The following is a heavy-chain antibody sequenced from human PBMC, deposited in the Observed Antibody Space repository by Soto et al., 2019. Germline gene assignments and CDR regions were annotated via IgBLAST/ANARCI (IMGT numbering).Heavy chain of an antibody. CDR3: AKVHDYGYDAFDI. D-gene: IGHD4-17*01. V-gene: IGHV3-30*18. CDR1: GFTFSSYG. Sequence: PGGSLRLSCAASGFTFSSYGMHWVRQAPGKGLEWVAVISYDGSNKYYADSVKGRFTISRDNSKNTLYLQMNSLRAEDTAVYYCAKVHDYGYDAFDIWGQGTMVTGSS. J-gene: IGHJ3*02. CDR2: ISYDGSNK.